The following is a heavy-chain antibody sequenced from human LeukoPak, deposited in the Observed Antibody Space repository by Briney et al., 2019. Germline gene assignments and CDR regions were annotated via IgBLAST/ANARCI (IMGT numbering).Heavy chain of an antibody. CDR1: GFTFSSYS. D-gene: IGHD3-22*01. Sequence: GGSLRLSCAASGFTFSSYSMNWVRQAPGKGLEWVSSISSSSSYIYYADSVKGRFTISRDNAKNSLYLQMNSLRAEDTAVYYCARDGATMIVGLAFDIWGQGTMVTVSS. CDR3: ARDGATMIVGLAFDI. CDR2: ISSSSSYI. J-gene: IGHJ3*02. V-gene: IGHV3-21*01.